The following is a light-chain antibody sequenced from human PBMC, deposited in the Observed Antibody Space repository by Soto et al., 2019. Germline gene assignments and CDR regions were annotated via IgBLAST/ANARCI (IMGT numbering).Light chain of an antibody. CDR1: QSISTW. J-gene: IGKJ1*01. Sequence: DIQMTQSPSTLSASVGDRVTITFRASQSISTWLAWYQQKPGKAPNLLIYKASSLESGVPSRFSGSGSGTEFTLTISSLQPDDFATYYCQQYKSYSTFGQGTKVDI. CDR2: KAS. V-gene: IGKV1-5*03. CDR3: QQYKSYST.